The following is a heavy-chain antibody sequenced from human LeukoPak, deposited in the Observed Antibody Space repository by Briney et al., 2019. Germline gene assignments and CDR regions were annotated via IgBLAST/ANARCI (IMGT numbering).Heavy chain of an antibody. D-gene: IGHD6-13*01. J-gene: IGHJ4*02. V-gene: IGHV1-69*13. CDR2: IIPIFGTA. Sequence: SVKVSCKGSGGTFSSYAISWVRQAPGQGLEWMGGIIPIFGTANYAQKFQGRVTITADESTSTAYMELSSLRSEDTAVYYCARRRGSSWTKYYFDYWGQGTLVTVSS. CDR3: ARRRGSSWTKYYFDY. CDR1: GGTFSSYA.